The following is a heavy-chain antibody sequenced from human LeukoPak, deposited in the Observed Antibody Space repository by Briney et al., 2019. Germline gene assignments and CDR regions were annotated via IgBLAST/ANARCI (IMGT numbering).Heavy chain of an antibody. D-gene: IGHD3-22*01. CDR2: ITPNSGGT. CDR1: GYTFTVYY. J-gene: IGHJ4*02. V-gene: IGHV1-2*02. Sequence: ASVSVSSAASGYTFTVYYMHSVRQAPGQRLWWVVWITPNSGGTNYAEKFQARVPMTRDKSISTAYMEMSRLRSDDTVVYYRARVLTYYHHRSGSYPRDYWGQGTLVTVSS. CDR3: ARVLTYYHHRSGSYPRDY.